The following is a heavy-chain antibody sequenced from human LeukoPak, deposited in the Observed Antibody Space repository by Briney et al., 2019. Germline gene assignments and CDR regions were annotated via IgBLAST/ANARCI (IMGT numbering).Heavy chain of an antibody. D-gene: IGHD5-12*01. J-gene: IGHJ4*02. V-gene: IGHV1-69*01. CDR2: IIPIFGTA. CDR3: ARASVGYSGYDYFDY. CDR1: GGTFSSYA. Sequence: GSSVKVSCKASGGTFSSYAISWVRQAPGQGLEWMGGIIPIFGTANYTQKFQGRVTITADESTSTAYMELSSLRSEDTAVYYCARASVGYSGYDYFDYWGQGTLVTVSS.